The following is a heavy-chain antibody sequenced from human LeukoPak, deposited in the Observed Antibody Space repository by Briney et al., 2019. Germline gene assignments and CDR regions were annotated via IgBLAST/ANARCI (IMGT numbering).Heavy chain of an antibody. Sequence: GGSLRLSCAASGFTFSSYSMNWVRQAPGKGPEWVSSISSSSSYIYYADSVKGRFTISRDNAKNSLYLQMNSLRAEDTAVYYCARGTDYGDYSPPCYWGQGTLVTVSS. CDR3: ARGTDYGDYSPPCY. CDR2: ISSSSSYI. D-gene: IGHD4-17*01. CDR1: GFTFSSYS. J-gene: IGHJ4*02. V-gene: IGHV3-21*01.